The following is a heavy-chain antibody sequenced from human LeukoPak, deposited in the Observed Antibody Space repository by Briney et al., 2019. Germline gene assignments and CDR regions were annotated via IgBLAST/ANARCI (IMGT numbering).Heavy chain of an antibody. J-gene: IGHJ6*02. CDR2: IYYSGST. Sequence: SQTLSLTCTVSGGSLSSYYWSWIRQPPGKGLEWIGYIYYSGSTNYNPSLKSRVTISVDTSKNQFSLKLSSVTAADTAVYYCARRPDYHYYGMDVWGQGTTVTVSS. V-gene: IGHV4-59*08. CDR3: ARRPDYHYYGMDV. CDR1: GGSLSSYY.